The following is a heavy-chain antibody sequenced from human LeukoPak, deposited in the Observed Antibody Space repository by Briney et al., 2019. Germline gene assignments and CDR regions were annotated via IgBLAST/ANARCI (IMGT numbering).Heavy chain of an antibody. CDR1: GFTFDDYG. CDR2: INWNGGST. V-gene: IGHV3-20*04. Sequence: GGSLRLSCAASGFTFDDYGMIWVRQAPGKGLEWVSRINWNGGSTGYADSVKGRFTISRDNSKNTLYLQMNSLRAEDTAVYYCARRAGAYSHPYDYWGQGTLVTVSS. D-gene: IGHD4/OR15-4a*01. J-gene: IGHJ4*02. CDR3: ARRAGAYSHPYDY.